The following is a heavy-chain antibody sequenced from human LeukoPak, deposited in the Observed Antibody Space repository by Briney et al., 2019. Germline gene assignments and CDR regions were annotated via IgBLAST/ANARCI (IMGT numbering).Heavy chain of an antibody. J-gene: IGHJ6*02. D-gene: IGHD3-10*01. V-gene: IGHV3-48*03. CDR1: GFTFSSYE. Sequence: PGGSLRLSCAASGFTFSSYEMNWVRQAPGKGLEWVSYISSSGSTIYYADSVKGRFTISRDNAKNSLYLQMNSLRAEDTAVYYCARDPFSYRRLGDGMDVWGQGTTVTVSS. CDR3: ARDPFSYRRLGDGMDV. CDR2: ISSSGSTI.